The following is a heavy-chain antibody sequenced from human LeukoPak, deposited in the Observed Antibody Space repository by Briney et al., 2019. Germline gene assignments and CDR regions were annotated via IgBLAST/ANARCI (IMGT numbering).Heavy chain of an antibody. D-gene: IGHD3-16*01. CDR2: IKDDGSEK. CDR1: GFTFSNYR. V-gene: IGHV3-7*01. J-gene: IGHJ6*02. Sequence: PGGSLRLSCAVSGFTFSNYRMSWVRQAPGKGLEWVANIKDDGSEKNYMDSVKGRFTISRDNSKNTLYLQMNSLRAEDTAVYYCAKGGTRPYYYYGMGVWGQGTTVTVSS. CDR3: AKGGTRPYYYYGMGV.